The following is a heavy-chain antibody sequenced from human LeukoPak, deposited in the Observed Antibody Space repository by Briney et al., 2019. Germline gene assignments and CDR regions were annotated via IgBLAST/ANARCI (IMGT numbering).Heavy chain of an antibody. D-gene: IGHD4-23*01. CDR1: GGSISSYY. V-gene: IGHV4-4*07. CDR3: ARDYGGTSPFDY. Sequence: PSETLSLTCTVSGGSISSYYWSWIRQPAGKGLEWIGRIYTSGNTKYNPSLKSRVTMSVDKSKNQVSLKLISVTAADTAVYYCARDYGGTSPFDYWGQGTLVTVSS. J-gene: IGHJ4*02. CDR2: IYTSGNT.